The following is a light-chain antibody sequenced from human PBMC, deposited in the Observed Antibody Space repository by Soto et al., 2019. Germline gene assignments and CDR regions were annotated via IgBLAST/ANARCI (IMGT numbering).Light chain of an antibody. Sequence: QSVLTHPPSASGPPAQRVTISCYGSSSNIGSNTVNWYQQLPGTAPKPLIYSNNQRPSGVPDRFSGSKSGTSASLAISGLQSEDEADYSCAAWDDSLNGRYVFGTGTQLTVL. V-gene: IGLV1-44*01. CDR2: SNN. J-gene: IGLJ1*01. CDR3: AAWDDSLNGRYV. CDR1: SSNIGSNT.